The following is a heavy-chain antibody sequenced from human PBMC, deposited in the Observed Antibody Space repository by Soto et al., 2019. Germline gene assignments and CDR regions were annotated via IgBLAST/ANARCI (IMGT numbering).Heavy chain of an antibody. J-gene: IGHJ4*02. D-gene: IGHD6-19*01. CDR1: GFTFSDYY. CDR2: ISGSSSDT. V-gene: IGHV3-11*06. CDR3: ARARGSGWYVDY. Sequence: PGGSLRLSCAASGFTFSDYYMSWIRQAPGKGLEWVSYISGSSSDTNYAASVKGRFTVSRDNAKNSLFLQMNSLRADDTAVYYCARARGSGWYVDYWGQGTLVTVSS.